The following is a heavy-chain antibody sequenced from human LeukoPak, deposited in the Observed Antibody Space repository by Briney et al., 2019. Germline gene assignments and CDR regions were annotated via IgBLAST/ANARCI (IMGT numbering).Heavy chain of an antibody. J-gene: IGHJ4*02. D-gene: IGHD3-22*01. CDR2: IYSGGTT. V-gene: IGHV3-53*01. Sequence: GGSLRLSCAASGLTVSSNYMTWVRQAQGKGLEWVSIIYSGGTTHYADSVKGRFTISRDNSKDTLYLQMSSLRAEDTAVYYCARLLYYYDSSIYQRYFDYWGQGTLVTVSS. CDR3: ARLLYYYDSSIYQRYFDY. CDR1: GLTVSSNY.